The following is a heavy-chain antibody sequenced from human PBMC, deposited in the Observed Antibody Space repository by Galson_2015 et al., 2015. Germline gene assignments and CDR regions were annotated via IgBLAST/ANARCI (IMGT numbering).Heavy chain of an antibody. CDR2: IPYDGSNK. Sequence: SLRLSCAASGFTFSSYAMHWVRQAPGKGLEWVAVIPYDGSNKYYADSVKGRFTISRDNSKNTLYLQMNSLRAEDTAVYYCASNQIGDCTNGVCYGYGMDVWGQGTTVTVSS. D-gene: IGHD2-8*01. V-gene: IGHV3-30-3*01. CDR1: GFTFSSYA. J-gene: IGHJ6*02. CDR3: ASNQIGDCTNGVCYGYGMDV.